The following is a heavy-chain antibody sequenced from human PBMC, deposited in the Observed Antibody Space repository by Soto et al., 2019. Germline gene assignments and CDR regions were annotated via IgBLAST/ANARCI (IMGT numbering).Heavy chain of an antibody. CDR3: ARDRVYYYSSGYYYRFCSF. V-gene: IGHV4-59*01. Sequence: SETLSLTCTVSGGSISSYYWSWIRQPPGKGLEWIGYIYYSGSTNYNPSLKSRVTISVDTSKNQFSLKLSSVTAADTAVYYCARDRVYYYSSGYYYRFCSFWGQGTLVPVSS. CDR2: IYYSGST. D-gene: IGHD3-22*01. CDR1: GGSISSYY. J-gene: IGHJ4*02.